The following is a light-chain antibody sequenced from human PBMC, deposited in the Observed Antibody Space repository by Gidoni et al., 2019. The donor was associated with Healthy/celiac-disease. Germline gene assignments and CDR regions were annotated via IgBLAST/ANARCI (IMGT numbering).Light chain of an antibody. CDR3: QQYGSPWT. CDR1: QSVSSSY. V-gene: IGKV3-20*01. Sequence: IVLTQSPVTLSLSPGERATLSCRASQSVSSSYLAWYQQKPGQAPRLLIYGASSRATGIPDRFSGSGSGTDFTLTISRLEPEDFAVYYCQQYGSPWTFGQXTKVEIK. J-gene: IGKJ1*01. CDR2: GAS.